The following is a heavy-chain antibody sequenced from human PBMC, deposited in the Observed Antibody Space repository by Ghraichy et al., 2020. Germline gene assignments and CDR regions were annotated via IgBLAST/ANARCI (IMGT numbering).Heavy chain of an antibody. CDR1: GYTFTGCY. V-gene: IGHV1-2*04. D-gene: IGHD3-22*01. CDR3: ARERGNYYDSSGSKLQYYFDY. CDR2: INPNSGGT. Sequence: ASVKVSCKASGYTFTGCYMHWVRQAPGQGLEWMGWINPNSGGTNYAQKFQGWVTMTRDTSISTAYMELSRLRSDDTAVYYCARERGNYYDSSGSKLQYYFDYWGQGTLVTVSS. J-gene: IGHJ4*02.